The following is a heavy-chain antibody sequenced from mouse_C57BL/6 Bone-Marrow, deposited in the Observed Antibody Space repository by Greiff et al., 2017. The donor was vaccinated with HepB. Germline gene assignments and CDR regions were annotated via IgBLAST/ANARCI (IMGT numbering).Heavy chain of an antibody. CDR2: IYPGDGDT. CDR3: ASIYYGNYVGYFDV. J-gene: IGHJ1*03. Sequence: VQGVESGPELVKPGASVKISCKASGYAFSSSWMNWVKQRPGKGLEWIGRIYPGDGDTNYNGKFKGKATLTADKSSSTAYMQLSSLTSEDSAVYFCASIYYGNYVGYFDVWGTGTTVTVSS. CDR1: GYAFSSSW. D-gene: IGHD2-1*01. V-gene: IGHV1-82*01.